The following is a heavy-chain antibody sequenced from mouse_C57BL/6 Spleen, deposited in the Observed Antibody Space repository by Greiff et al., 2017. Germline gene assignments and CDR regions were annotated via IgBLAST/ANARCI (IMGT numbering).Heavy chain of an antibody. V-gene: IGHV3-6*01. CDR2: ISYDGSN. J-gene: IGHJ2*01. Sequence: DVQLVESGPGLVKPSQSLSLTCSVTGYSITSGYYWNWIRQFPGNKLEWMGYISYDGSNNYNPSLKNRISITRDTSKNQFFLKLNSVTTEDTATYYCASQGENGNYGYWGQGTTLTVSS. D-gene: IGHD2-1*01. CDR3: ASQGENGNYGY. CDR1: GYSITSGYY.